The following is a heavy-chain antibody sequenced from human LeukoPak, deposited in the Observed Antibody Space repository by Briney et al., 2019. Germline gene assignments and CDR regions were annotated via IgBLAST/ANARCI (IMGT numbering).Heavy chain of an antibody. J-gene: IGHJ4*02. CDR1: GFTFSDYS. CDR3: ARDVRFRGPTDY. D-gene: IGHD3-10*01. CDR2: ISSSSTYI. V-gene: IGHV3-21*01. Sequence: GGSLRLSCAASGFTFSDYSMNWVRQAPGKGLEWVSSISSSSTYIFYADSLKGRFTISRDNAKNSLYLQINSLRVEDTAVYYCARDVRFRGPTDYWGQGTLVTVSS.